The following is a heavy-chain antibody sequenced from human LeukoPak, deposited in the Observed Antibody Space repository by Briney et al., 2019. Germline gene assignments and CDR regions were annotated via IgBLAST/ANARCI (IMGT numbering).Heavy chain of an antibody. CDR1: GGTFSSYA. D-gene: IGHD1-26*01. V-gene: IGHV1-69*06. CDR2: IIPIFGTA. J-gene: IGHJ4*02. CDR3: ASSWWELHEARFDY. Sequence: GASVKVSCKASGGTFSSYAISWVRQAPGQGLEWMGGIIPIFGTANYAQKFQGRATITADKSTSTAYMELSSLRSEDTAVYYCASSWWELHEARFDYWGQGTLVTVSS.